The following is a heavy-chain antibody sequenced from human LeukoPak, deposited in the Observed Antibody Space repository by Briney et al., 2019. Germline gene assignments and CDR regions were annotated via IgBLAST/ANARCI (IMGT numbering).Heavy chain of an antibody. CDR1: GFMFNNYA. Sequence: GGSLRLSCAGSGFMFNNYAMNWVRQAPGKGLEWVSGISGPGGSTFYADSVKGRFTISRDNSKNTLYLQMNSLRAEDTAVYYCARERYFDYWGQGTLVTVSS. CDR2: ISGPGGST. J-gene: IGHJ4*02. V-gene: IGHV3-23*01. CDR3: ARERYFDY.